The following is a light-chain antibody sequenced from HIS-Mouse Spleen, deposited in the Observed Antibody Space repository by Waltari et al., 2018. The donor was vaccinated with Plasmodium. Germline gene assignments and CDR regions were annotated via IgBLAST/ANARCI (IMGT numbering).Light chain of an antibody. CDR3: YSTDSSGNHRV. Sequence: SYELTQPPSVSVSPGQTARITCSGDALPQKYAYWYQQKSGQAPVLVIYEDSKRPSGIPGRFSGSSSGTMATLTISGAQVEEEADYYCYSTDSSGNHRVFGGGTKLTVL. CDR1: ALPQKY. CDR2: EDS. J-gene: IGLJ3*02. V-gene: IGLV3-10*01.